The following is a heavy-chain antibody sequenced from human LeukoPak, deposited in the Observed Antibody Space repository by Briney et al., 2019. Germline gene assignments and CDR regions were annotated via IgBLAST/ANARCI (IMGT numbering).Heavy chain of an antibody. J-gene: IGHJ4*02. D-gene: IGHD6-19*01. CDR3: AREDSSGWYTAY. Sequence: GGSLRLSCAASGFTFSSHGMHWVRQAPGKGLEWVATIRYDGSKKWYAESVRGRFTISRDDSKNTLFLQINNLRVEDTAVYYCAREDSSGWYTAYWGQGTLVTVSS. CDR1: GFTFSSHG. V-gene: IGHV3-33*01. CDR2: IRYDGSKK.